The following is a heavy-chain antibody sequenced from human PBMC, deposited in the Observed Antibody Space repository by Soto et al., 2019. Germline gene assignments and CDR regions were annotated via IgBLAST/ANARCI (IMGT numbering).Heavy chain of an antibody. CDR2: VIPILGIA. V-gene: IGHV1-69*10. CDR1: GGTFSNHA. D-gene: IGHD3-9*01. Sequence: SVKVSCKASGGTFSNHAISWVRQAPGQGLEWMGGVIPILGIAYYAQKFQGRVTITADMSTSTAYMEERSLRSEDTAVYFCANGSYHYDSTNSDYYFFNIDVCGQGTTVTVYS. CDR3: ANGSYHYDSTNSDYYFFNIDV. J-gene: IGHJ6*02.